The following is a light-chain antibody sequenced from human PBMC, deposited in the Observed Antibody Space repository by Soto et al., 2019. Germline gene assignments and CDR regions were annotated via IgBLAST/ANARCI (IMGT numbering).Light chain of an antibody. CDR1: QSVSSSY. J-gene: IGKJ1*01. CDR2: GAS. CDR3: QQYGDSPRT. Sequence: EIVLTQSPGTLSLSPGERATLSCRASQSVSSSYLAWYQQKPGQAPRLLIYGASSRATGIPDRFSGSGSGTDFTLTIARLEPEDFAVYYCQQYGDSPRTFGQGTKVHIK. V-gene: IGKV3-20*01.